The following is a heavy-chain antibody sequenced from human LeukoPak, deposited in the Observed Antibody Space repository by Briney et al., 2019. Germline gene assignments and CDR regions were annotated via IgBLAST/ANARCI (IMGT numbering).Heavy chain of an antibody. D-gene: IGHD3-16*02. Sequence: SETLSLTCTVSGGSISSYYWSWIRQPAGKGLEWIGRIYTSGSTNYNPSLKSRVTMSVDTSKNQFSLKLSSVTAADTAVYYCARHSLYYDYVWGSYRYPSYFDYWGQGTLVTVSS. CDR1: GGSISSYY. CDR3: ARHSLYYDYVWGSYRYPSYFDY. J-gene: IGHJ4*02. V-gene: IGHV4-4*07. CDR2: IYTSGST.